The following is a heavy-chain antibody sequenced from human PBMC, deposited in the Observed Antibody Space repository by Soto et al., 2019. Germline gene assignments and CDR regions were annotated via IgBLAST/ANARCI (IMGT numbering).Heavy chain of an antibody. Sequence: QVQLVQSGAEVKKPGASVKVSCKASGYTFTSYYMHWVRQAPGQGLEWMGIINPSGGSTSYAQKFQGRVTMTRDTSTITVYMELSSLRSEDTAVYYCARDTRTAYDILTPFDYWGQGTLVTVSS. V-gene: IGHV1-46*01. CDR1: GYTFTSYY. CDR2: INPSGGST. D-gene: IGHD3-9*01. CDR3: ARDTRTAYDILTPFDY. J-gene: IGHJ4*02.